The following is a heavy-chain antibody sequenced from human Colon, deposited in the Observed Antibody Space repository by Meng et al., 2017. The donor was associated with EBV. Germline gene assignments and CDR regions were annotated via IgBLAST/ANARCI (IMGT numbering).Heavy chain of an antibody. Sequence: QVRLQESGPGLVKTSQSRDLPCTVSGGSVSSGGYYWTWIRQHPGKGREWFGHIYYSESTCYNPSLKRRVIISIDTSKNQFSLNLRSVTAADTAVYYCARVSSGWDYFDYWGQGTLVTVSS. CDR3: ARVSSGWDYFDY. J-gene: IGHJ4*02. D-gene: IGHD6-19*01. CDR2: IYYSEST. CDR1: GGSVSSGGYY. V-gene: IGHV4-31*03.